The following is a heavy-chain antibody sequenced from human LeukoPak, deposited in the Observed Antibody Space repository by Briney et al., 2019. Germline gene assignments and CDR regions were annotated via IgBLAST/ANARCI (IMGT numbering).Heavy chain of an antibody. V-gene: IGHV3-23*01. CDR3: ANVGLGGVVAPVDY. J-gene: IGHJ4*02. Sequence: GGSLRLSCAASGFTFSSYAMTWVRQAPGKGLEWVSAISGSATRTYYADSVKGRFTISRDNSKNTLYLQMNSLRAEDTAVYYCANVGLGGVVAPVDYWGQGTLVTVSS. CDR1: GFTFSSYA. D-gene: IGHD3-3*01. CDR2: ISGSATRT.